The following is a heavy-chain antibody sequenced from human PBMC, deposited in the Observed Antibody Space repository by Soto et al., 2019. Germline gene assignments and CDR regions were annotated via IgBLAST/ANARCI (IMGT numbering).Heavy chain of an antibody. Sequence: EVQLVESGGGLVQPGGSLRISCAASGFTFSSYEMNWVRQAPGKGLEWVSYISSSGSTIYYADSVKGRFTITRDNAKNSQYLQMNSLRAEDTAVHYCARTDYDYVWGSYRYAGLFDYWGQGTLVTVSS. J-gene: IGHJ4*02. CDR2: ISSSGSTI. CDR1: GFTFSSYE. CDR3: ARTDYDYVWGSYRYAGLFDY. V-gene: IGHV3-48*03. D-gene: IGHD3-16*02.